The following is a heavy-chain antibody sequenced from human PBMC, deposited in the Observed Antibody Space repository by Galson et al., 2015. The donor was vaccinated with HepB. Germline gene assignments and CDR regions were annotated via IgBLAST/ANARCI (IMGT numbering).Heavy chain of an antibody. J-gene: IGHJ4*02. CDR1: GYIFTSYV. D-gene: IGHD3-16*02. CDR3: AREKGFWRARLGDLPFYNS. CDR2: INAGNGNT. V-gene: IGHV1-3*01. Sequence: SVKVSCKAAGYIFTSYVIHWVRQAPGQSLEWMGWINAGNGNTKYSEMFQDRLTITKDTSASTAYMDLSSLTSGDTAIYYCAREKGFWRARLGDLPFYNSWGQGTLVTVSS.